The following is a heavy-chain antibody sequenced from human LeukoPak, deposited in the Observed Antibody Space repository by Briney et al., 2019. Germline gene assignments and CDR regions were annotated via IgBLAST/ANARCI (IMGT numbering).Heavy chain of an antibody. CDR3: ARGGYGDYEGYFDY. D-gene: IGHD4-17*01. J-gene: IGHJ4*02. CDR1: GYTLTELS. CDR2: FDPEDGET. Sequence: GASVKVSCKVSGYTLTELSMHWVRQAPGKGLEWMGGFDPEDGETIYAQKFQGRVTMTEDTSTDIAYMERSSLRSEDTAVYYCARGGYGDYEGYFDYWGQGTLVTVSS. V-gene: IGHV1-24*01.